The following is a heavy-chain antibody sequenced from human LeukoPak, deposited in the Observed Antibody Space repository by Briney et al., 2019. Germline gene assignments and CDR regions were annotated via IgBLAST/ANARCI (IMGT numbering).Heavy chain of an antibody. CDR2: MNPNSGNT. CDR3: ARDYSAGQLLVDWFDP. J-gene: IGHJ5*02. Sequence: ASVKVSCKASGYTFTSYDINWVRQATGQGLEWMGWMNPNSGNTGYAQKFQGRVTMTRNTSISTAYMELSSLRSEDTAVYYCARDYSAGQLLVDWFDPWGQGTLVTVSS. V-gene: IGHV1-8*01. D-gene: IGHD2-2*01. CDR1: GYTFTSYD.